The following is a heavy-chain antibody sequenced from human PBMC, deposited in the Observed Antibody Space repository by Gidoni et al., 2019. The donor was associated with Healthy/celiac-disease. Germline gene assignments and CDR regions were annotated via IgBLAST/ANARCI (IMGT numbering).Heavy chain of an antibody. D-gene: IGHD2-21*02. J-gene: IGHJ6*02. CDR2: ISSSSSYI. Sequence: EVQLVESGGGLVKPGGSLRLSCAASGFPFSRYSMNWVRQAPGKGLEWVSSISSSSSYIYYADSVKGRFTISRDNAKNSLYLQMNSLRAEDTAVYYCARTYCGGDCYENDYYGMDVWGQGTTVTVSS. CDR1: GFPFSRYS. V-gene: IGHV3-21*01. CDR3: ARTYCGGDCYENDYYGMDV.